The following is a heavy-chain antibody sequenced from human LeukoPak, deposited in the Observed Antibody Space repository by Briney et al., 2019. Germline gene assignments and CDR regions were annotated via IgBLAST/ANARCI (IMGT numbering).Heavy chain of an antibody. V-gene: IGHV1-69*05. CDR2: IIPIFGTA. CDR1: GGTFSSYT. D-gene: IGHD5-12*01. Sequence: SVKVSCKASGGTFSSYTISWVRQAPGQGLEWMGRIIPIFGTANYAQKFQGRVTITTDESTSTAYMELSSLRSEDTAVYYCARSLVATMYYYFDYWGQGTLVTVSS. CDR3: ARSLVATMYYYFDY. J-gene: IGHJ4*02.